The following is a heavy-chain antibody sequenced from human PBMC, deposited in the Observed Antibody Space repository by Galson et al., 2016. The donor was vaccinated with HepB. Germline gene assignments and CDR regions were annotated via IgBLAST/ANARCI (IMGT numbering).Heavy chain of an antibody. CDR2: IKQDGSEK. D-gene: IGHD6-19*01. CDR1: GFTVSSNC. CDR3: ARALSSSGWTYWYFDL. J-gene: IGHJ2*01. V-gene: IGHV3-7*03. Sequence: SLRLSCAASGFTVSSNCMSWVRQAPGKGLEWVANIKQDGSEKYYVDSVKGRFTISRDNAKNSLFLQMNGLRAEDTAVYYCARALSSSGWTYWYFDLWGRGTLVTVSS.